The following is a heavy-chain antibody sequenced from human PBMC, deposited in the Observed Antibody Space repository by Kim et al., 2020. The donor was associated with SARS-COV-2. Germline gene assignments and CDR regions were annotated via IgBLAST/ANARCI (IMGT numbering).Heavy chain of an antibody. CDR3: ARDSGDGYNYFSLGYYYGMDV. V-gene: IGHV3-21*01. Sequence: GGSLRLSCAASGFTFSSYSMNWVRQAPGKGLEWVSSISSSSSYIYYADSVKGRFTISRDNAKNSLYLQMNSLRAEDTAVYYCARDSGDGYNYFSLGYYYGMDVWGQGTTVTVSS. D-gene: IGHD5-12*01. CDR2: ISSSSSYI. CDR1: GFTFSSYS. J-gene: IGHJ6*02.